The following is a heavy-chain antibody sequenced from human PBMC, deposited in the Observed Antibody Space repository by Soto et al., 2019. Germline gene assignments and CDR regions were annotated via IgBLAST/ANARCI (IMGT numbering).Heavy chain of an antibody. J-gene: IGHJ6*02. CDR3: AIGPTIFGAVINYSYYYGLGI. V-gene: IGHV3-23*01. CDR1: GFPFSSPA. Sequence: GGSLRLSCAASGFPFSSPAMRWLRLAPGKGLEWVSAIWGSGSMTYYADSLKGRFAISRDNSKNTLYLQMNSLRAEDTAVYYCAIGPTIFGAVINYSYYYGLGIWGHG. CDR2: IWGSGSMT. D-gene: IGHD3-3*01.